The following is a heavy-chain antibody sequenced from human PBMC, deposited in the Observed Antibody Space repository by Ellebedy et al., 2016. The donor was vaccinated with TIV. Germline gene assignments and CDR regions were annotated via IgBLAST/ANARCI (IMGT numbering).Heavy chain of an antibody. CDR3: AREGFGVVIHYFDY. D-gene: IGHD3-3*01. V-gene: IGHV4-34*01. CDR1: GGSFSGYY. Sequence: SETLSLTXAVYGGSFSGYYWSWIRQPPGKGLEWIGEINHSGSTNYNPSLKSRVTISVDKSKNQFSLKLSSVTAADTAVYYCAREGFGVVIHYFDYWGQGTLVTVSS. CDR2: INHSGST. J-gene: IGHJ4*02.